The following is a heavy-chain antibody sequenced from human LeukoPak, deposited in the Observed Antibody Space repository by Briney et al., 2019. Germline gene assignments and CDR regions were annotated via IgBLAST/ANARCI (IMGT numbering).Heavy chain of an antibody. CDR1: GYTFTGYY. CDR3: AAEAAYYYDSRDAFDV. V-gene: IGHV1-2*02. Sequence: ASVKVSCKASGYTFTGYYLHWVRQAPGQGLEWMGWINPNSGGTNYAQNFQGRVTMTRDTSINTAYMELSSLRSEDTAVYYCAAEAAYYYDSRDAFDVWGQGTMVTVSS. J-gene: IGHJ3*01. CDR2: INPNSGGT. D-gene: IGHD3-22*01.